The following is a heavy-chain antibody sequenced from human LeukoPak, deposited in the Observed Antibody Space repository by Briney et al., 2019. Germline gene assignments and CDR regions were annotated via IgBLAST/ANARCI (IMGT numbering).Heavy chain of an antibody. CDR3: ARYSPYYYYGMDV. Sequence: GGSLRLSCAASGFTFSSYGMHWVRQAPGKGVEGGAFIRYDGSNKYYAGSVKGRFTISRDNSKNTLYLQMNSLRAEDTAVYYCARYSPYYYYGMDVWGQGTTVTVSS. J-gene: IGHJ6*02. CDR2: IRYDGSNK. D-gene: IGHD2-15*01. CDR1: GFTFSSYG. V-gene: IGHV3-30*02.